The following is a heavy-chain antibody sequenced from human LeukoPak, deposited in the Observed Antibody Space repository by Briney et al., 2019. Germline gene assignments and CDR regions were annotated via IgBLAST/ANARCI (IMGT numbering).Heavy chain of an antibody. Sequence: GGSLRLSCAVSGFNFDDYAMHWVRQAPGRGLEGVSGINWKTGNGIYAYSVKGRFSISRDNAKNSLYLQMSSLRAEDTAWYYCTRRAARWQFDLWGRGTLLTVSS. J-gene: IGHJ2*01. CDR2: INWKTGNG. CDR3: TRRAARWQFDL. D-gene: IGHD5-24*01. V-gene: IGHV3-9*01. CDR1: GFNFDDYA.